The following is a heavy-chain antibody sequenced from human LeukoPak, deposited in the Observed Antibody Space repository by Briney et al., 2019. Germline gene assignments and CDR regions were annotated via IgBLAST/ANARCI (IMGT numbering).Heavy chain of an antibody. Sequence: GGSLRLSCAASGFTFSNYWMTWVRQAPGKGLEWVAHINQDGSEEHYMDSVKARFTISRDNAKSSLSLQMNSLRAEDTAVYYCVRDGGVSGYDLLDYWGQGTLVTVSS. D-gene: IGHD5-12*01. CDR3: VRDGGVSGYDLLDY. J-gene: IGHJ4*02. CDR2: INQDGSEE. V-gene: IGHV3-7*01. CDR1: GFTFSNYW.